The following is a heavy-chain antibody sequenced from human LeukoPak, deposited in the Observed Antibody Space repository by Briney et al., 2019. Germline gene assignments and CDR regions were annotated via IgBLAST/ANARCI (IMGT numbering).Heavy chain of an antibody. V-gene: IGHV3-7*01. Sequence: GGSLRLSCVASGFTFSSYWMSWVRQAPGKGLEWVANIKQDGSEKYYVDSVKGGFTISRDNAKNSLYLQMNSLRAEDTAVYYCARGGGYYSPFDYWGQGTLVTVSS. D-gene: IGHD1-26*01. CDR2: IKQDGSEK. CDR3: ARGGGYYSPFDY. J-gene: IGHJ4*02. CDR1: GFTFSSYW.